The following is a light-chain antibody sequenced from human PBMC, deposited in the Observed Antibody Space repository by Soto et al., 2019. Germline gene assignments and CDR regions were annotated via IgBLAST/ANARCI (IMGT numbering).Light chain of an antibody. V-gene: IGKV1-17*03. CDR3: PPYNSYW. J-gene: IGKJ1*01. CDR1: QGISNY. CDR2: AAS. Sequence: VHMTYPPSAMSASVGDRVTITCRASQGISNYLAWFQQKPGKVPKRLIYAASSLQSGVPSRFSGSGSGTDFTLTISSLQPDDFATYAGPPYNSYWFAQGTRVDI.